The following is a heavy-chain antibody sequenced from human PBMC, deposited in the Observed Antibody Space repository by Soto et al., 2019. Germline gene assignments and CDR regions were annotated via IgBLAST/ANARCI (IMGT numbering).Heavy chain of an antibody. D-gene: IGHD2-15*01. CDR2: IKSKVDGGTT. J-gene: IGHJ6*02. CDR3: TTGLVVTHNHKYVGMDV. Sequence: EVQLVESGGGLVKPGGSLRLSCAASGFTFTNAWMNWVRQAPGKGLEWIGRIKSKVDGGTTEYAAPVKVRFNISRDESKKTLYLPMKSLKPDDTAVYFCTTGLVVTHNHKYVGMDVWGPGTTVTVSS. V-gene: IGHV3-15*01. CDR1: GFTFTNAW.